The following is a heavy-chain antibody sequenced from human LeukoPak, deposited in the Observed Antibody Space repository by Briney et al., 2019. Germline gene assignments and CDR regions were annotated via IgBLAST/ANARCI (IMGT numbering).Heavy chain of an antibody. V-gene: IGHV3-23*01. CDR3: ARRHYDILTGYYSLDY. CDR2: ISGSGGRT. D-gene: IGHD3-9*01. Sequence: GGSLRLSCAASGFTFSSYAMSWVRQAPGKGLEWVSAISGSGGRTYYADSVKGRFTISRDNSKNTLYLQMNSLRAEDTAVYYWARRHYDILTGYYSLDYWGQGTLVTVSS. J-gene: IGHJ4*02. CDR1: GFTFSSYA.